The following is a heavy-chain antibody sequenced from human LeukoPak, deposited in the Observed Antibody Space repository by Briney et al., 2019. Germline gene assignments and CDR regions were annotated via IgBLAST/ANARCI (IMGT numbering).Heavy chain of an antibody. CDR2: MNSDGSST. Sequence: GGSLRLSCAASGFSFSRYWMHWVRQAPGKGLVWVSRMNSDGSSTNYADPVKGRFTISRDNTKNILYLQMNSLRAEDTAVYHCATGHYYDSSGYYPLPDAFDIWGQGTMVTVSS. CDR3: ATGHYYDSSGYYPLPDAFDI. D-gene: IGHD3-22*01. J-gene: IGHJ3*02. CDR1: GFSFSRYW. V-gene: IGHV3-74*01.